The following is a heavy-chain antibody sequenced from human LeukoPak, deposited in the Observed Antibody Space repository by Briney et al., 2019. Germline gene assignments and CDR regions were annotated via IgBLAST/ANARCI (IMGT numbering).Heavy chain of an antibody. J-gene: IGHJ3*01. D-gene: IGHD1-26*01. Sequence: GGSLRLSCAASGFTFSNYAMNWVRQAPGKGLEWLSYISSRGNTIYHADSVKGRFSISRDNAKNSLFLRMNSLRAEDTALYYCARDLSESQDAFDVWGQGTMVTVSS. CDR2: ISSRGNTI. CDR3: ARDLSESQDAFDV. V-gene: IGHV3-48*03. CDR1: GFTFSNYA.